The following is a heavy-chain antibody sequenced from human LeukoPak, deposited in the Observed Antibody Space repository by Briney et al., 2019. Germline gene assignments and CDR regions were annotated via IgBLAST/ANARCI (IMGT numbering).Heavy chain of an antibody. Sequence: SETLSLTCAVSGGSISRSYWSWVPHPPGKGLECMGYIYYIGSTNYNPTLKRRVTISVATSKNQFSLKLSSVTPADTAVYYCARDTHTGYSSSWYVNYYYGMDVWGQGTTVTVSS. CDR1: GGSISRSY. CDR2: IYYIGST. D-gene: IGHD6-13*01. CDR3: ARDTHTGYSSSWYVNYYYGMDV. V-gene: IGHV4-59*01. J-gene: IGHJ6*02.